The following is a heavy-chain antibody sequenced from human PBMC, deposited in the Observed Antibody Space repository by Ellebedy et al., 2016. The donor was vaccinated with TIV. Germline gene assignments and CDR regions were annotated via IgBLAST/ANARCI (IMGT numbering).Heavy chain of an antibody. CDR3: ARWWGDERWVYYGMDV. Sequence: ASVKVSXXASGYTFTSYGISWVRQAPGQGLEWMGWISAYNGNTNYAQKLQGRVTMTTDTSTSTAYMELRSLRSDDTAVYYCARWWGDERWVYYGMDVWGQGTTVTVSS. J-gene: IGHJ6*02. D-gene: IGHD2-15*01. V-gene: IGHV1-18*01. CDR2: ISAYNGNT. CDR1: GYTFTSYG.